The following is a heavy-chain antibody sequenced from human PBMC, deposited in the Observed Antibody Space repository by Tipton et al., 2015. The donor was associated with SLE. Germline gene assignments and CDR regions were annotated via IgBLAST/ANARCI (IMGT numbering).Heavy chain of an antibody. CDR2: ISSSDNTT. CDR3: AKDIWATTRSRGLDY. J-gene: IGHJ4*02. D-gene: IGHD1-7*01. Sequence: GSLRLSCVASGFTFSSYEMNWVRQAPGKGLEWLSHISSSDNTTYDADSVKGRFAISRDNAKKSLYLQMNNLRAEDTAMYFCAKDIWATTRSRGLDYWGQGTPVTVSS. CDR1: GFTFSSYE. V-gene: IGHV3-48*03.